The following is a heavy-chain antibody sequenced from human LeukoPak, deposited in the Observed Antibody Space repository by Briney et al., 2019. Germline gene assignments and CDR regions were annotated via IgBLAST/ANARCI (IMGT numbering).Heavy chain of an antibody. J-gene: IGHJ6*03. CDR3: ARDRTTRYYYYMDV. V-gene: IGHV3-20*01. CDR2: INWNGGST. D-gene: IGHD1-7*01. Sequence: GGSLRLSCAASGFTFDDYGMSWVRQAPGKGLELVSGINWNGGSTGYADPVKGRFTISTDNAKNSMYLQMNSLRAEDTALYHCARDRTTRYYYYMDVWGKGTTVTICS. CDR1: GFTFDDYG.